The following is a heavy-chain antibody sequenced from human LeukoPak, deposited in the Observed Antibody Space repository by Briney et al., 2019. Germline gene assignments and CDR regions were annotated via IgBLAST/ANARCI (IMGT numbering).Heavy chain of an antibody. D-gene: IGHD5-18*01. V-gene: IGHV3-23*01. Sequence: GGSLRLSCAASGFTFSAYAMTWVRRAPGKGLEWVSTISGDSDSTYYADSVMGRFTISRDNSKNTLYLQMNSLRAEDTAAYYCAKARGYSYGDPFEYWGQGTPVTVSS. CDR2: ISGDSDST. CDR1: GFTFSAYA. CDR3: AKARGYSYGDPFEY. J-gene: IGHJ4*02.